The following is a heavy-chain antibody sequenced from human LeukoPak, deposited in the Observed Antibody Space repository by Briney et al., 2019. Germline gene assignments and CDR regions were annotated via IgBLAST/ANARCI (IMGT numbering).Heavy chain of an antibody. V-gene: IGHV4-59*12. J-gene: IGHJ4*02. CDR1: GGSISSYY. D-gene: IGHD3-22*01. CDR3: ARGREDYYDSSGYSLPFDY. Sequence: SETLSLTCTVSGGSISSYYWSWVRQSPGKGLEWIGYIYSSGSTNHNPSLKSRVTISLDMSKNQFSLRLSSVTAADTAVYYCARGREDYYDSSGYSLPFDYWGQGTLVTVSS. CDR2: IYSSGST.